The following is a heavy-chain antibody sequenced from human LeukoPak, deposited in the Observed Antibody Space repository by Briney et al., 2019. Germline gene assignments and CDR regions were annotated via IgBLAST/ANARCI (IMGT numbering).Heavy chain of an antibody. Sequence: SETLSLTCTVSGDSISSYYWSWIRQPPGQGQEWIGYIYYNGSTNYNPSLNSRVTISVDTSKNQFSLRLSSVTAADTAVYYCARGYSNSRPYYYYYMDVWDKGTTVTVSS. V-gene: IGHV4-59*01. J-gene: IGHJ6*03. CDR2: IYYNGST. CDR3: ARGYSNSRPYYYYYMDV. D-gene: IGHD6-6*01. CDR1: GDSISSYY.